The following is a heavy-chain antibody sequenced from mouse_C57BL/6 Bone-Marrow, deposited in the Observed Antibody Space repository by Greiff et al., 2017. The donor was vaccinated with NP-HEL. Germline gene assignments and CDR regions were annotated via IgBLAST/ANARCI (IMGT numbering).Heavy chain of an antibody. J-gene: IGHJ4*01. CDR3: AREDYYGSSSNYYAMDY. CDR2: IDPSDSYT. D-gene: IGHD1-1*01. Sequence: QVQLQQPGAELVKPGASVKLSCKASGYTFTSYWMQWVKQRPGQGLEWIGEIDPSDSYTNYNQKFKGKATLTVDTSSSTAYMQLSSLTSEDSAVYYCAREDYYGSSSNYYAMDYWGQGTSVTVSS. V-gene: IGHV1-50*01. CDR1: GYTFTSYW.